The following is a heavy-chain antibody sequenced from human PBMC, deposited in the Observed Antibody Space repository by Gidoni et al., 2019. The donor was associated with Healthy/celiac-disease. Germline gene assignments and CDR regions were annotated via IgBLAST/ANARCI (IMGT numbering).Heavy chain of an antibody. D-gene: IGHD3-22*01. V-gene: IGHV3-23*01. J-gene: IGHJ6*02. CDR3: AKVGYDSSGAWVV. CDR1: GFTFSSYA. Sequence: EVQLLESGGGLVQPGGSLRLSCAASGFTFSSYAMSWVRQAPGKGLEWVSAISGSGGSTYYADSVKGLFTISRDKSKNTLYLQMNSLRAEDTAVYYCAKVGYDSSGAWVVWGQGTTVTVSS. CDR2: ISGSGGST.